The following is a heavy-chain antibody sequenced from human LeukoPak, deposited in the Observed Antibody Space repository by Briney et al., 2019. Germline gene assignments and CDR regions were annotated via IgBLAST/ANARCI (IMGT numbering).Heavy chain of an antibody. V-gene: IGHV3-74*01. J-gene: IGHJ5*02. CDR1: GFTFNNYW. Sequence: GGSLRLSCTASGFTFNNYWMHWVRQAPGKGPVWVSRINTDGSSTSYADSVKGRFTISRDNAKNTLYLQMNSLRAEDTAVYYCARALAVTGTGGFDPWGQGTLVTVSS. CDR3: ARALAVTGTGGFDP. CDR2: INTDGSST. D-gene: IGHD6-19*01.